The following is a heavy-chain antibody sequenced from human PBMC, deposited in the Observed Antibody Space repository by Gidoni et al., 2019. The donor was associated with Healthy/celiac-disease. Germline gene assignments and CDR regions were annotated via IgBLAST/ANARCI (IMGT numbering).Heavy chain of an antibody. CDR3: AGGGTTVDEASWFDY. V-gene: IGHV4-34*01. J-gene: IGHJ4*02. CDR1: GGSFSGYY. Sequence: QVQLQQWGAGLLKPSETLSLTCAVYGGSFSGYYWSWIRQPPGKGLEWIGEINHSGSTNYHPALKSRVTISVDTSKNQFSLKLSSLTGADTAFYYFAGGGTTVDEASWFDYWGQGTLVTVSS. CDR2: INHSGST. D-gene: IGHD4-4*01.